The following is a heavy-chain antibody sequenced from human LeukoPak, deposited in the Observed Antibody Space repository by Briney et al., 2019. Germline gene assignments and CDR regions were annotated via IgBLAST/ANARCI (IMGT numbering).Heavy chain of an antibody. CDR1: GGSISNYY. CDR3: ARSPGVTAISRFDP. J-gene: IGHJ5*02. CDR2: MYYRGST. D-gene: IGHD2-21*02. V-gene: IGHV4-59*07. Sequence: SDTPSLTCTVSGGSISNYYWSWIRQPPGKGPEWIGYMYYRGSTNYNPSLKSRVTISVDTSKNQFSLNLSSVTAADTAVYYCARSPGVTAISRFDPWGQGTLVTVSS.